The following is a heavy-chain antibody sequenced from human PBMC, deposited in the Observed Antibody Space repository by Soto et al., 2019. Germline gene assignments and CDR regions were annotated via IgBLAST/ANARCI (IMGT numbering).Heavy chain of an antibody. CDR3: AVDSSGYYRFHPNGIDY. Sequence: PGGSLRLSCAASGFPFSNYGMYWVRPAPGKGLEWVAVIWYDGSNKYYADSVKGRFTISRDNSKNTLYLQMNSLRAEDTAVYYCAVDSSGYYRFHPNGIDYWRQGTLVTVSS. D-gene: IGHD3-22*01. J-gene: IGHJ4*02. CDR2: IWYDGSNK. CDR1: GFPFSNYG. V-gene: IGHV3-33*08.